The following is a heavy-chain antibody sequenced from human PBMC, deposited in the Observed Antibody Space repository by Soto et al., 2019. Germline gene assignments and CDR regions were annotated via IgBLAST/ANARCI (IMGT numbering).Heavy chain of an antibody. D-gene: IGHD3-22*01. J-gene: IGHJ1*01. CDR3: AKDWSRSSGRGYFQH. CDR2: ISYDGSNK. Sequence: GGSLRLSCAASGFTFSSYGMHWVRQAPGKGLEWVAVISYDGSNKYYADSVKGQFTISRDNSKNTLYMQINSLRAEDTAVYYCAKDWSRSSGRGYFQHWGQGTLVTVS. CDR1: GFTFSSYG. V-gene: IGHV3-30*18.